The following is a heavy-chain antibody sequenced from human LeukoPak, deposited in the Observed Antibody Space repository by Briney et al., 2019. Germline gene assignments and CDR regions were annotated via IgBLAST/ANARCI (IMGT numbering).Heavy chain of an antibody. D-gene: IGHD4-17*01. J-gene: IGHJ4*02. CDR3: AKDMEDYGDLGSYYFDY. CDR1: GFTFSSYG. Sequence: GGSLRLSCAASGFTFSSYGMHWVRQAPGKGLEWVAVISYDGSNKYYADSVKGRFTISRDNSKNTLYLQMNSLRAEDTAVYYCAKDMEDYGDLGSYYFDYWGQGTLVTVSS. CDR2: ISYDGSNK. V-gene: IGHV3-30*18.